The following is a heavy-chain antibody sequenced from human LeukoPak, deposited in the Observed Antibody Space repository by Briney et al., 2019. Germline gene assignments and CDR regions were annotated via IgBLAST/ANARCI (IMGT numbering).Heavy chain of an antibody. D-gene: IGHD6-6*01. CDR3: ARGEYSSSSLGYFQH. J-gene: IGHJ1*01. Sequence: PSETLSLTCTVSGGSISSGDYYWSWIRQPPAKGLEWIGYIYYSGSTYYNPSLESRVTISVDTSKNQFSLKLSSVTAADTAVYYCARGEYSSSSLGYFQHRGQGTLVTVSS. CDR2: IYYSGST. V-gene: IGHV4-30-4*08. CDR1: GGSISSGDYY.